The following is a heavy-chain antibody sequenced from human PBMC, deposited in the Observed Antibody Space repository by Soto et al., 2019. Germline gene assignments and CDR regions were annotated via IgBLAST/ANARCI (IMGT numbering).Heavy chain of an antibody. V-gene: IGHV4-34*01. D-gene: IGHD3-3*01. CDR1: GGSFSGYY. J-gene: IGHJ5*02. CDR3: ARGAAERFVEWVDNSLNRVDP. CDR2: INHSGST. Sequence: SETLSLTCAVYGGSFSGYYWSWIRQPPGKGLEWIGEINHSGSTNYNPSLKSRVTISADTSKNQFSLKLSSVPAADTAVYYCARGAAERFVEWVDNSLNRVDPWGQGTRVTVS.